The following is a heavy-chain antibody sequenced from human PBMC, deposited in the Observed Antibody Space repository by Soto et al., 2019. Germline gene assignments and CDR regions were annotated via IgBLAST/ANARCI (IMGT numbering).Heavy chain of an antibody. D-gene: IGHD2-15*01. V-gene: IGHV1-8*01. CDR3: ASSTSYCSGGSCVDY. J-gene: IGHJ4*02. CDR2: MNPNSGNT. Sequence: GASVKVSCKASGHTFTSYDINWVRQATGQGLEWMGWMNPNSGNTGYAQKFQGRVTMTRNTSISTAYMELSSLRSEDTAVYYCASSTSYCSGGSCVDYWGQGTLVTVSS. CDR1: GHTFTSYD.